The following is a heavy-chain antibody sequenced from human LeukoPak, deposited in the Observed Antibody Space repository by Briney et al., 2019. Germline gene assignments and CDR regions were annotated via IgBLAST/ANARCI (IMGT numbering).Heavy chain of an antibody. CDR3: AGGYAFDV. V-gene: IGHV6-1*01. J-gene: IGHJ3*01. CDR2: TYYRSQWKN. Sequence: SQTPSLTWAISGDRGSNNNYAWNWIRQYPWRGLEWLGRTYYRSQWKNDYARSVMSRISVDPDTSKNQFSLHLSSVTPDDTAVYYCAGGYAFDVWGQGTMVTVSS. CDR1: GDRGSNNNYA.